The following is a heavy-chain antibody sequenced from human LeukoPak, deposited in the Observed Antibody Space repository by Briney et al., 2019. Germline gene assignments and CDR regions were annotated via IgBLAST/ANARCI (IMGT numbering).Heavy chain of an antibody. CDR2: ISGSGGST. CDR3: AKGRKRHGGNSGFDY. Sequence: VQPGGSLRLSCAASGFTFSSYAMSSVRQAPGKGLEWLSAISGSGGSTYYADSVKGRFTISRDNSKNTLYLQMNSLRAEDTAVYYCAKGRKRHGGNSGFDYWGQGTLVTVSS. J-gene: IGHJ4*02. V-gene: IGHV3-23*01. D-gene: IGHD4-23*01. CDR1: GFTFSSYA.